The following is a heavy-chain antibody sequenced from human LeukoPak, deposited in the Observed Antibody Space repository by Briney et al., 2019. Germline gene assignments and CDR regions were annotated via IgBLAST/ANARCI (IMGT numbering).Heavy chain of an antibody. CDR2: ISAYNGNT. CDR3: ATPSSTCYPPNYYYGRDW. CDR1: GYTFTSYG. Sequence: GASVTVSCKASGYTFTSYGINWVRQAPGQGLEWMGWISAYNGNTNYAQKVQGRVTMTTDTSTSTAYMELRSLRSDDTAVYYCATPSSTCYPPNYYYGRDWGRQGPTLTLSS. V-gene: IGHV1-18*01. J-gene: IGHJ6*02. D-gene: IGHD6-13*01.